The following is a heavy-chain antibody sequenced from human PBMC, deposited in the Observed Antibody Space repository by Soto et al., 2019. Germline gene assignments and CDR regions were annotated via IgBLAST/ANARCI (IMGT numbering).Heavy chain of an antibody. Sequence: GGSLRLSCSASGFTFSRNAMGWVRQAPGKGLEWVSAIIDDGGRAYYADSVKGRFTISRDNSKNTLSLQMNSLRAEDTAVYYCAKDKMEQWLVGGYFDYWGQGTQVTVSS. CDR3: AKDKMEQWLVGGYFDY. V-gene: IGHV3-23*01. CDR1: GFTFSRNA. J-gene: IGHJ4*02. D-gene: IGHD6-19*01. CDR2: IIDDGGRA.